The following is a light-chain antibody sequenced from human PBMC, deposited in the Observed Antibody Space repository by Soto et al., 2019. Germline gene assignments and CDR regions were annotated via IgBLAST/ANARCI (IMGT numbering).Light chain of an antibody. CDR3: QQLNSYVFA. CDR2: VAS. CDR1: QDVSRY. J-gene: IGKJ3*01. Sequence: DIQLTQSPSFLSASVGDRVTITCRASQDVSRYLAWYQQKPGKAPNLLIYVASTLRSGVPSRFSGSGSETEFTLTISSLQPEDFATYYCQQLNSYVFAFGPGTKVDIK. V-gene: IGKV1-9*01.